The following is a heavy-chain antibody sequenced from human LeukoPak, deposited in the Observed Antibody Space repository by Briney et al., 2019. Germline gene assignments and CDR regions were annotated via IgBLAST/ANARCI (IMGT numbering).Heavy chain of an antibody. CDR1: GGSFSGYY. Sequence: SETLSLTCAVCGGSFSGYYWSWIRQPPGKGLEWIGEINHSGGTNYNPSLKSRVTISVDTSMNQFSLKLSSVTAADTAVYYCARGLKYYYDSSGYYYDPWGQGTLVTVSS. J-gene: IGHJ5*02. CDR2: INHSGGT. D-gene: IGHD3-22*01. CDR3: ARGLKYYYDSSGYYYDP. V-gene: IGHV4-34*01.